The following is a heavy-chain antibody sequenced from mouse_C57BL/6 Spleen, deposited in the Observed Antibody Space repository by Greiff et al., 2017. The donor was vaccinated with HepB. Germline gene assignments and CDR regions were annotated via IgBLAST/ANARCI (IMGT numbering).Heavy chain of an antibody. Sequence: VQLKQPGAELVRPGSSVKLSCKASGYTFTSYWMHWVKQRPIQGLEWIGNIDPSDSETHYNQKFKDKATLTVDKSSSTAYMQLSSLTSEDSSVYYCAREGGMVTTEFAYWGQGTLVTVSA. J-gene: IGHJ3*01. CDR2: IDPSDSET. CDR1: GYTFTSYW. D-gene: IGHD2-2*01. V-gene: IGHV1-52*01. CDR3: AREGGMVTTEFAY.